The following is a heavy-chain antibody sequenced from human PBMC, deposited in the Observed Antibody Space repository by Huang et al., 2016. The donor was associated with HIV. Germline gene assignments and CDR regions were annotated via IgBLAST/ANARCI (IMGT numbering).Heavy chain of an antibody. CDR3: TTDRDYGDYVADAFDI. D-gene: IGHD4-17*01. CDR2: NTSNTDGGTT. Sequence: EVQLVESGGGLVMPGGFLRLSCAASGFTFSNAWLSWGRPAPGAGREWVGHNTSNTDGGTTDYAAPVNGRFTISREESKNTLYLQMNTLKTEDTAVYYCTTDRDYGDYVADAFDIWGQGTMVTVSS. CDR1: GFTFSNAW. V-gene: IGHV3-15*05. J-gene: IGHJ3*02.